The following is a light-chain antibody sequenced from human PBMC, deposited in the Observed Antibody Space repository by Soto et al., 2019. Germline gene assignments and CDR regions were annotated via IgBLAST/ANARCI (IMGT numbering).Light chain of an antibody. V-gene: IGKV3-20*01. CDR2: GAS. Sequence: EIVLTQSPGTLSLSPGERATLSCRASQSVSSSYLVWYQQKPGQAPRLLIYGASSRATGIPDRFSGSGSGTDFALTISRLEPEDFAVYYCQQYGRSPPITFGQGTRLEIK. CDR3: QQYGRSPPIT. CDR1: QSVSSSY. J-gene: IGKJ5*01.